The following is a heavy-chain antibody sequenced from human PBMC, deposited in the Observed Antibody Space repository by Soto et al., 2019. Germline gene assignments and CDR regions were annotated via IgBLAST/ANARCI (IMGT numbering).Heavy chain of an antibody. D-gene: IGHD3-10*01. CDR1: GYTFTSYY. CDR2: INPSGGST. CDR3: ARDYYGSGSYYYYGMDV. J-gene: IGHJ6*02. V-gene: IGHV1-46*01. Sequence: ASVKVSCKASGYTFTSYYMHWVRQAPGQGLEWMGIINPSGGSTSYAQKFQGRVTMTRDTSTSTVYMELSSLRSEDTAVYYCARDYYGSGSYYYYGMDVWGQGTTVTVS.